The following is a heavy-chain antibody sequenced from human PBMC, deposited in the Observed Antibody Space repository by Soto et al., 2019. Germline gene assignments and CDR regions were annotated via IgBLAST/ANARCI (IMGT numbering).Heavy chain of an antibody. CDR1: GGSISSYY. D-gene: IGHD3-10*01. Sequence: QVQLQESGPGLVKPSETLSLTCTVSGGSISSYYWSWIRQPPGKGLEWIGYIYYSGSTNYNPSLKSRVTISVDTSKNQFSLKLSSVTAADTAVYYCARGQNYYGSGSYLFDYWGQGTLVTVSS. J-gene: IGHJ4*02. CDR2: IYYSGST. CDR3: ARGQNYYGSGSYLFDY. V-gene: IGHV4-59*01.